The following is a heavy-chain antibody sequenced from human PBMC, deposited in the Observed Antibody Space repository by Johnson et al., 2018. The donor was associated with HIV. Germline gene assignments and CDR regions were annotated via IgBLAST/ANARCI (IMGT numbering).Heavy chain of an antibody. CDR2: ISYDLSNE. J-gene: IGHJ3*02. D-gene: IGHD5-24*01. CDR3: ARDQFGTITTGGDGAFDI. V-gene: IGHV3-30*04. Sequence: QVQLVESGGGLVQPGGSLRLSCAASGFTFSSYAMHWVRQAPGKGLEGVAAISYDLSNEFYADSVKGRFTISRDNSRNALYLQMNSLRAEDTAVFYCARDQFGTITTGGDGAFDIWGQGTMVTVSS. CDR1: GFTFSSYA.